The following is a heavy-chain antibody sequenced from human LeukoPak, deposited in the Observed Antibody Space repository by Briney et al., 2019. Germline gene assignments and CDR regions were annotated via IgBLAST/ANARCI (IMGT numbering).Heavy chain of an antibody. J-gene: IGHJ5*02. D-gene: IGHD6-19*01. CDR2: IYSSGST. Sequence: SETLSLTCTVSGDSISNYYWTWIRQPAGKGLEWIGRIYSSGSTNYNPSLKSRVTMSVDTSKNQFSLKLSSVTAADTAVYYCARVGSSGWLGDNWFDPWGQGTLVTVSS. V-gene: IGHV4-4*07. CDR3: ARVGSSGWLGDNWFDP. CDR1: GDSISNYY.